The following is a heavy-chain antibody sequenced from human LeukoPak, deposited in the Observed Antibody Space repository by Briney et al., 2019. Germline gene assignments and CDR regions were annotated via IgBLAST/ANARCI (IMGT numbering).Heavy chain of an antibody. V-gene: IGHV3-66*01. Sequence: SGGSLRLSCAASGFTVSSNYMSWVRQAPGKGLEWVSVIYSGGSTYYADSVKGRFTISRDNSKNTLYLQMNSLRAEDTAVYYCAREGFYSSGYDYWGQGTLVTVSS. J-gene: IGHJ4*02. CDR2: IYSGGST. CDR1: GFTVSSNY. D-gene: IGHD6-19*01. CDR3: AREGFYSSGYDY.